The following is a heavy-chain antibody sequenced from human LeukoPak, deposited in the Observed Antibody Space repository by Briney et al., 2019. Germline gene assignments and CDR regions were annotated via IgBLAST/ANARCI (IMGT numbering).Heavy chain of an antibody. Sequence: SETLSLTCTVSGGSISSYYWSWIRQPPGKGLEWIGYIYYSGSTYYNPSLKSRVTISVDTSKNQFSLELRSVTAADTAVYYCARGSSDGYKWDFWGQGTLVTVSS. CDR1: GGSISSYY. V-gene: IGHV4-59*12. D-gene: IGHD5-24*01. CDR3: ARGSSDGYKWDF. J-gene: IGHJ4*02. CDR2: IYYSGST.